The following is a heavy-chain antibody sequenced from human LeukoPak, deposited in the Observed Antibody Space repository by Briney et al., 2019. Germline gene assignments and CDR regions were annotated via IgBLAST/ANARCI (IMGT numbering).Heavy chain of an antibody. D-gene: IGHD1-26*01. CDR3: TRAGGGYQPLDY. CDR2: TRNKANGYST. V-gene: IGHV3-72*01. J-gene: IGHJ4*02. Sequence: GGSLRLSCAASEFTFSTYGMHWVRQAPGKGLEWVGRTRNKANGYSTEYAASVKGRFSISTDDSKNSLYLQMNSLKTEDTAVYYCTRAGGGYQPLDYGGQGTLVTVSS. CDR1: EFTFSTYG.